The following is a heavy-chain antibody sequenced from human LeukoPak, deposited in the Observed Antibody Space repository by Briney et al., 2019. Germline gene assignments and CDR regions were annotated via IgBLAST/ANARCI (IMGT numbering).Heavy chain of an antibody. CDR2: IYPDDSDT. Sequence: GESLKISCKGSGYSFTSYWIGWVRPIPGKGLEWMGFIYPDDSDTRYSPSFQGQVTISAAKSISTAYLQWSSLKASDTAMYYCARGIQRGYDGFDVWGQGTMVTVSS. J-gene: IGHJ3*01. CDR3: ARGIQRGYDGFDV. V-gene: IGHV5-51*01. D-gene: IGHD5-18*01. CDR1: GYSFTSYW.